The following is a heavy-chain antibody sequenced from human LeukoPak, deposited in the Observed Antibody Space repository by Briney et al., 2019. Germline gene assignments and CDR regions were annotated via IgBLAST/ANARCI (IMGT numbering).Heavy chain of an antibody. D-gene: IGHD4/OR15-4a*01. CDR2: IYHTGTT. Sequence: SETLSLTCTVSGGSISHYYWSWIRQPPGKGPEWIGYIYHTGTTNYNPCLKSRVTISVDTSKNQFSLKLNSVTAADTAVYYCAREDPQTKVPEGMDVWGQGTTVTVSS. CDR3: AREDPQTKVPEGMDV. CDR1: GGSISHYY. V-gene: IGHV4-59*01. J-gene: IGHJ6*02.